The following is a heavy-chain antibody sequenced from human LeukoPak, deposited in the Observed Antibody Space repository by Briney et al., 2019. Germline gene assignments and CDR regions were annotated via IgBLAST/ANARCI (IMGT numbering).Heavy chain of an antibody. D-gene: IGHD6-19*01. Sequence: SETLSLTCNVSGGSISSSSYYWGWIRQPPGKGLEWIGSIYYSGSTYYNPSLKSRFTISVATSKNQFPLKPSSVPPADTAVYYCARHREGIAVAGQKRYFDYWGQGTLVTVSS. J-gene: IGHJ4*02. V-gene: IGHV4-39*01. CDR2: IYYSGST. CDR1: GGSISSSSYY. CDR3: ARHREGIAVAGQKRYFDY.